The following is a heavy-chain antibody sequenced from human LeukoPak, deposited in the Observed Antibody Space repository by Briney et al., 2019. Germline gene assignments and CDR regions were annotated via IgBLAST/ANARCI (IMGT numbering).Heavy chain of an antibody. CDR1: GGSISSGSYY. CDR2: IYTSGST. CDR3: ARDAQYYYYGMDV. J-gene: IGHJ6*02. V-gene: IGHV4-61*02. Sequence: SQTLSLTCTVSGGSISSGSYYWSWIRQPAGKGLEWIGRIYTSGSTNYSPSLKSRVTISVDTSKNQFSLKLSSVTAADTAVYYCARDAQYYYYGMDVWGQGTTVTVSS.